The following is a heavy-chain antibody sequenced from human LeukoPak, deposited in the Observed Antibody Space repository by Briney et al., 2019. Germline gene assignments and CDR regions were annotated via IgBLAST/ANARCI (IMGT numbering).Heavy chain of an antibody. CDR2: INTYNGNT. V-gene: IGHV1-18*01. J-gene: IGHJ4*02. CDR1: GYTFSSYG. D-gene: IGHD4-11*01. Sequence: ASVKVSCKASGYTFSSYGISCVRQAPGQGLEWMGWINTYNGNTNYAQKLQYRVTITTDTSTTTAYMELRRLTVDAPAVYSCARDTRDYTNSHEFHYRGQGTLITVSS. CDR3: ARDTRDYTNSHEFHY.